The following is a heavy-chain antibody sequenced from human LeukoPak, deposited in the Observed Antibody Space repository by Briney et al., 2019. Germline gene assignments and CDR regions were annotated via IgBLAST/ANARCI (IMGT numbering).Heavy chain of an antibody. Sequence: ASVKVSCKASGYTFTGYYMHWVRQAPGQGLEWMGWINPNSGGTNYAQKFQGRVTMTRDTSISTAYMELSRLRSDDTAVYYCARAASPGDIVVVPAAPFDYWGQGTLVTVSS. CDR1: GYTFTGYY. CDR2: INPNSGGT. V-gene: IGHV1-2*02. CDR3: ARAASPGDIVVVPAAPFDY. D-gene: IGHD2-2*01. J-gene: IGHJ4*02.